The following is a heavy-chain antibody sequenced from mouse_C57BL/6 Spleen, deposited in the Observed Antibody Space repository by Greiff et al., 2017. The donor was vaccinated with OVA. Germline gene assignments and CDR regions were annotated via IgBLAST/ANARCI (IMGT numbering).Heavy chain of an antibody. CDR3: ARPNYYGSRGGAMDY. CDR2: ISSGSSTI. D-gene: IGHD1-1*01. V-gene: IGHV5-17*01. Sequence: EVHLVESGGGLVKPGGSLKLSCAASGFTFSDYGMHWVRQAPEKGLEWVAYISSGSSTIYYADTVKGRFTISRDNAKNTLFLQMTSLRSEDTAMYYCARPNYYGSRGGAMDYWGQGTSVTVAS. J-gene: IGHJ4*01. CDR1: GFTFSDYG.